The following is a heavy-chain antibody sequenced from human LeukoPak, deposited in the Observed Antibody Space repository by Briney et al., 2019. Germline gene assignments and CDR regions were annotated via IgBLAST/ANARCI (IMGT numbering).Heavy chain of an antibody. Sequence: GGSLRLSCAASGFIFSDYYMSWIRQTPGKGLEWTSYISNSDNDIYYAGSVKGRFTISRDNTRNSLFLQMNSLRPDDTAVYYCASGSSSVGYWGQGTLVTVSS. J-gene: IGHJ4*02. D-gene: IGHD6-6*01. CDR2: ISNSDNDI. CDR3: ASGSSSVGY. CDR1: GFIFSDYY. V-gene: IGHV3-11*01.